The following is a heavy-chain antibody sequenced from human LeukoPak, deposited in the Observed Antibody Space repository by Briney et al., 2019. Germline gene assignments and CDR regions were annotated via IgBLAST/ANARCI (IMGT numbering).Heavy chain of an antibody. CDR2: FDPEDGET. D-gene: IGHD2-21*02. V-gene: IGHV1-24*01. J-gene: IGHJ3*02. Sequence: ASVKVSCKVSGYTLTELSMHWVRQAPGKGLEGMGGFDPEDGETIYAQKFQGRVTMTEDTSTDTAYMELSSLRSEDTAVYYCASTIVVVTAIQGYAFDIWGQGTMVTVSS. CDR1: GYTLTELS. CDR3: ASTIVVVTAIQGYAFDI.